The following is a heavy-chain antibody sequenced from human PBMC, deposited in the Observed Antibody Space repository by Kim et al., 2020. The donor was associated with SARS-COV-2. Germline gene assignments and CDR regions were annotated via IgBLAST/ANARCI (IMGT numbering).Heavy chain of an antibody. CDR2: ISGSGGST. V-gene: IGHV3-23*01. J-gene: IGHJ4*02. CDR3: AKSGLPYYYDSKHFDY. CDR1: GFTFSSYA. Sequence: GSLRLSCAASGFTFSSYAMSWVRQAPGKGLEWVSAISGSGGSTYYADSVKGRFTISRDNSKNTLYLQMNSLRAEDTAVYYCAKSGLPYYYDSKHFDYWGQGTLVTVSS. D-gene: IGHD3-22*01.